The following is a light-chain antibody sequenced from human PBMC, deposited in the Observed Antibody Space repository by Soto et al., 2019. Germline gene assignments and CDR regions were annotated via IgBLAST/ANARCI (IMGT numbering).Light chain of an antibody. J-gene: IGLJ2*01. CDR3: CSYAGSSTFVV. CDR2: EVS. V-gene: IGLV2-23*02. CDR1: SSDVGSYNL. Sequence: LTQPASVSGSPGQSIIISCTGTSSDVGSYNLVSWYQQHPGKAPKLMIYEVSKRPSGVSNRFSGSKSGNTASLTISGLQAEDEADYYCCSYAGSSTFVVFGGGTKVTVL.